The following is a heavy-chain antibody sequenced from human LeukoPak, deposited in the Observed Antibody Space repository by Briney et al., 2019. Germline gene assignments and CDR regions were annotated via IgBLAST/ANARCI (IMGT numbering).Heavy chain of an antibody. CDR3: ARDRITMVRGSYRNWFDP. V-gene: IGHV7-4-1*02. J-gene: IGHJ5*02. D-gene: IGHD3-10*01. Sequence: ASVKVSCKASGYTFTGYYMHWVRQAPGQGLEWMGWINTNTGNPTYAQGFTGRFVFSLDTSVSTAYLQISSLKAEDTAVYYCARDRITMVRGSYRNWFDPWGQGTLVTVSS. CDR1: GYTFTGYY. CDR2: INTNTGNP.